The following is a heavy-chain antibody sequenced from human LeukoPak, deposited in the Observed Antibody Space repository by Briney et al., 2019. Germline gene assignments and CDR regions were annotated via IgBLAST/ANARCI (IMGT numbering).Heavy chain of an antibody. J-gene: IGHJ4*02. Sequence: ASVKVSCKASGYTFTSYGISWVRQAPGQGLEWMGWISAYNGDTNYAQKVQGRVTMTTDSSTSTAYMELRSLRSDDTAVYYCARDYGNYETSGPDYWGQGTLVTVSS. D-gene: IGHD3-22*01. V-gene: IGHV1-18*01. CDR1: GYTFTSYG. CDR3: ARDYGNYETSGPDY. CDR2: ISAYNGDT.